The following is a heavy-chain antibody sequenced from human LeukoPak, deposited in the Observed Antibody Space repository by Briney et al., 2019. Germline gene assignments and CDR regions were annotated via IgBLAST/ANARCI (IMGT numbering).Heavy chain of an antibody. J-gene: IGHJ4*02. Sequence: PGGSLRLSCVGSGFTFKDYWMHWVRQAPGKGLVWVSRINPDGSDTNYADSVKDRFTISRDNAKNSLYLQMNSLRAEDTAVYYCAREGYSYGPIDYWGQGTLVTVSS. CDR3: AREGYSYGPIDY. V-gene: IGHV3-74*01. D-gene: IGHD5-18*01. CDR1: GFTFKDYW. CDR2: INPDGSDT.